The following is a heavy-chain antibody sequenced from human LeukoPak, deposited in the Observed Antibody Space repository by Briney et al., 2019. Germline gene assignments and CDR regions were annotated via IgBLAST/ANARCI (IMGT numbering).Heavy chain of an antibody. CDR2: ISWNSGSI. J-gene: IGHJ4*02. Sequence: GGSLRLSCAASGFTFDDYAMHWVRQAPGKGLEWVSGISWNSGSIGYADSVKGRFTISRDNAKNSLYLQMNSLRAEDTALYYCAKDIVGATLWYFDCWGQGTLVTVSS. D-gene: IGHD1-26*01. CDR3: AKDIVGATLWYFDC. CDR1: GFTFDDYA. V-gene: IGHV3-9*01.